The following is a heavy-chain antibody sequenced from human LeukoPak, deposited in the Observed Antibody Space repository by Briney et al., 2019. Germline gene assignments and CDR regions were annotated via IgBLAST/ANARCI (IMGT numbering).Heavy chain of an antibody. V-gene: IGHV4-59*08. CDR1: VDSISSYY. CDR2: ISNSGGT. J-gene: IGHJ4*02. D-gene: IGHD4-23*01. Sequence: KPSETLSLTCTVSVDSISSYYWSWIRQAPGKGPEWIGYISNSGGTNYNPSLRSRVTISADTSKNQFSLKMTSVTAADTAVYFCARHGAGGSFDYWGRGTLVTVSS. CDR3: ARHGAGGSFDY.